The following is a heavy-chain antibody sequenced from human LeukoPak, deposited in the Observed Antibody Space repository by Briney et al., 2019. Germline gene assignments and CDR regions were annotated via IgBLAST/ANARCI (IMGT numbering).Heavy chain of an antibody. Sequence: PGRSLRLSCAASGFTFSSYCMHWVRQAPGKGLEWVAVIWYDGSNKYYADSVKGRFTISRDNSKNTLYLQMNSLRAEDTAVYYCAKLYFYGSGRVPLSDYWGQGTLVTVSS. D-gene: IGHD3-10*01. J-gene: IGHJ4*02. CDR1: GFTFSSYC. V-gene: IGHV3-33*06. CDR3: AKLYFYGSGRVPLSDY. CDR2: IWYDGSNK.